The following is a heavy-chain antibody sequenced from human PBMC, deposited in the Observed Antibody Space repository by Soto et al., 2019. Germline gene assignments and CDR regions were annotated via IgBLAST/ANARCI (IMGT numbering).Heavy chain of an antibody. V-gene: IGHV1-69*02. J-gene: IGHJ3*02. D-gene: IGHD6-13*01. CDR3: SIGSWSAETFDI. CDR1: GGTFSTYT. CDR2: VLPMLDIT. Sequence: QVQLVQSGAEVKKPGSSVKVSCKASGGTFSTYTVVWVRQAPGQGLEWVGRVLPMLDITNTAQSFQGRVTMTADKSTSTAYLELTRLRSEDTAVYYCSIGSWSAETFDIWGRGTMVTVSS.